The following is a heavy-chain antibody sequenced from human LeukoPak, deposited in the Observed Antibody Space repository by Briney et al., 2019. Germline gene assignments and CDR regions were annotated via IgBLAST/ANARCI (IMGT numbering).Heavy chain of an antibody. D-gene: IGHD4-17*01. CDR1: GYTLTELS. J-gene: IGHJ4*02. V-gene: IGHV1-24*01. CDR3: ATVDQFGTVTDY. CDR2: FDPEDGET. Sequence: ASVKVSCKVSGYTLTELSMHWVRQAPGKGLEWMGGFDPEDGETIYAQKFQGRVTMTEDTSTDTAYMELSSLRSEDTAVYYRATVDQFGTVTDYWGQGTLVTVSS.